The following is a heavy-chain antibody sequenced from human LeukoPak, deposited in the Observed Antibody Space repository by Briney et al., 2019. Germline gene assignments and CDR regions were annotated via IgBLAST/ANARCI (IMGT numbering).Heavy chain of an antibody. V-gene: IGHV1-69*01. D-gene: IGHD7-27*01. CDR2: IIPIFGTA. J-gene: IGHJ4*02. Sequence: SVKVSCKASGGTFSSYATSWVRQAPGQGLEWMGEIIPIFGTANYAQKFQGRVTITADESTSTAYMELSSLRSEDTAVYYCARDIKLGYFDYWGQGTLVTVSS. CDR3: ARDIKLGYFDY. CDR1: GGTFSSYA.